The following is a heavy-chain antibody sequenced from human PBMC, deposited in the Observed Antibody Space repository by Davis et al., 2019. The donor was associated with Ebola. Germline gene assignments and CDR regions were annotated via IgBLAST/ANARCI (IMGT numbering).Heavy chain of an antibody. CDR2: IIPIFGTA. CDR3: ARFQEVDY. CDR1: GYTFTSYY. V-gene: IGHV1-46*01. Sequence: ASVKVSCKASGYTFTSYYMHWVRQAPGQGLEWMGGIIPIFGTANYAQKFQGRVTITRDTSASTAYMELSSLRSEDTAVYYCARFQEVDYWGQGTLATVSS. J-gene: IGHJ4*02.